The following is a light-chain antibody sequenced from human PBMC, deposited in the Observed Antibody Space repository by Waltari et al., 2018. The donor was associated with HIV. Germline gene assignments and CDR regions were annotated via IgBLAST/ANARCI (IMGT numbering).Light chain of an antibody. J-gene: IGLJ3*02. CDR2: EVS. Sequence: QSALTQPPSASGSPGQSVTISCTGTSSDVGPYDYVYWYRQHPGKAPKLMIYEVSKRPSGVPDRFSGSKSANTASLTVSGLQEDDEADYYCSSYAGSNNLVFGGGTKLTVL. V-gene: IGLV2-8*01. CDR1: SSDVGPYDY. CDR3: SSYAGSNNLV.